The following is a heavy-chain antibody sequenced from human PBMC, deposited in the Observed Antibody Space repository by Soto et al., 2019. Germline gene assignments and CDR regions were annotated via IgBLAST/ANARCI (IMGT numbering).Heavy chain of an antibody. CDR1: GGSISNYY. J-gene: IGHJ3*02. V-gene: IGHV4-59*08. CDR2: IYYSGST. Sequence: SETLSLTYTVSGGSISNYYWSWIRQPPGKGLEWIGYIYYSGSTNYNPSLESRVTISVDTSRNQFSLKLSSVTAADTAVYYCARHGGATGHAFDIWGQGTMVTVSS. D-gene: IGHD1-26*01. CDR3: ARHGGATGHAFDI.